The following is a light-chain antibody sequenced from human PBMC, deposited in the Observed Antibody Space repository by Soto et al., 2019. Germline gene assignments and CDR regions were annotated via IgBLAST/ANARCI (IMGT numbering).Light chain of an antibody. CDR2: DAS. Sequence: EIVLTRSPATLSLSPGERAAPSVRATQSVRSFLAWYRQQPGQAPRLLIYDASRRATGIPARFSGSGSGTEFTLTINSLQSEDFAVYFCQQYDNLPLKFGPGTKVDI. V-gene: IGKV3D-15*01. J-gene: IGKJ3*01. CDR3: QQYDNLPLK. CDR1: QSVRSF.